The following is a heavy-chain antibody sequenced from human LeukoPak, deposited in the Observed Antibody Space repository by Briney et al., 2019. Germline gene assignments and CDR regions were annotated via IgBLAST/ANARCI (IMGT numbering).Heavy chain of an antibody. CDR2: INPNSGGT. V-gene: IGHV1-2*02. CDR3: ARDRYWFDP. Sequence: ASVKVSCKASGYTFTGYYMHWVRQAPGQGLEWMGWINPNSGGTNYAQKFQGRVTMTRDTSISTVYMELTSLRSDDTAVYYCARDRYWFDPWGHGTQVTVSS. J-gene: IGHJ5*02. CDR1: GYTFTGYY.